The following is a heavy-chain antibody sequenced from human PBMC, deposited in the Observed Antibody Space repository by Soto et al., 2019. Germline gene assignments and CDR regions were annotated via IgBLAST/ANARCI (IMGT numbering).Heavy chain of an antibody. CDR2: IYYSGST. CDR1: GGSISSGGYY. Sequence: SETLSLTCTVSGGSISSGGYYWSWIRQHPGKGLEWIGYIYYSGSTYYNPSLKSRVTISVDTSKNQFSLKLSSVTAADTAVYYCARAPSPMTTVTMVYFDYWGQGTLVTVSS. V-gene: IGHV4-31*03. D-gene: IGHD4-4*01. CDR3: ARAPSPMTTVTMVYFDY. J-gene: IGHJ4*02.